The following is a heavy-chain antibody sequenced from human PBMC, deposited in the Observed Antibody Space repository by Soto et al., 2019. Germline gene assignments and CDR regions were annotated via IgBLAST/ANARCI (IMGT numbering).Heavy chain of an antibody. CDR2: IIPIFGTA. CDR3: ARDGYYYDSSGYYHYFDY. D-gene: IGHD3-22*01. Sequence: QVQLVQSGAEVKKPGSSVKVSCKASGGTFSSYAISWVRQAPGQGLEWMGGIIPIFGTANYAQKFQGRVTITADESTSTAYMELSSLRSEDTAVYYCARDGYYYDSSGYYHYFDYWGQGTLVTVSS. J-gene: IGHJ4*02. CDR1: GGTFSSYA. V-gene: IGHV1-69*12.